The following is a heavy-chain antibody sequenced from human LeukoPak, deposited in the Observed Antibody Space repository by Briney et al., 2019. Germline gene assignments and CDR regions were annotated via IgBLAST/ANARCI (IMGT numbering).Heavy chain of an antibody. J-gene: IGHJ4*02. Sequence: GESLKISCKGSGYSFTSYWIGWVRQMPGKGLEWMGIIYPGDSDIKYSPSFQGQVTIPADRSISTAYLQWSSLKASDTAVYYCTYYYYDSSGYILFDYWGQGTLVTVSS. V-gene: IGHV5-51*01. CDR1: GYSFTSYW. D-gene: IGHD3-22*01. CDR2: IYPGDSDI. CDR3: TYYYYDSSGYILFDY.